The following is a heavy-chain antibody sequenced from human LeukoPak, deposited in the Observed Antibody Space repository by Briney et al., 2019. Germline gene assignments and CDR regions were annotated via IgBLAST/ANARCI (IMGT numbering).Heavy chain of an antibody. D-gene: IGHD4-17*01. CDR3: AKSTHGDYRNWFDP. V-gene: IGHV3-7*03. CDR2: IKQDGSEK. J-gene: IGHJ5*02. Sequence: PGGSLRLSCAASGFTFSNYWMSWVRQAPGKGLEWVANIKQDGSEKYYVDSVKGRFTISRDNARNSLYLQMNSLRAEDTAVYYCAKSTHGDYRNWFDPWGQGTLVTVSS. CDR1: GFTFSNYW.